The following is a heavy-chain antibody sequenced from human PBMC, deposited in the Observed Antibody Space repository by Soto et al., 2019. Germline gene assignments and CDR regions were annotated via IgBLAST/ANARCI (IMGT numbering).Heavy chain of an antibody. Sequence: PSETLSLTCTVSGGSISSGGYYWSWIRQHPGKGLEWIGYIYYSGSTYYDSSLQSRVTISIDTSKNQFSLKLSSVTATDTAVYYCASQHYYDSSGYYVVYWGQGTLVTVSS. CDR2: IYYSGST. D-gene: IGHD3-22*01. V-gene: IGHV4-39*01. CDR1: GGSISSGGYY. CDR3: ASQHYYDSSGYYVVY. J-gene: IGHJ4*02.